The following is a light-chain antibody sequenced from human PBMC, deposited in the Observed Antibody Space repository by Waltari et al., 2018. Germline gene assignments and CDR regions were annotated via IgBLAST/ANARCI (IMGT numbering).Light chain of an antibody. CDR3: AAWDDSLSAYV. V-gene: IGLV1-47*01. CDR1: NSPNGRNS. CDR2: RDN. Sequence: QSVVTQPPPTSGTPGQRVTISCSGSNSPNGRNSLYGYQQLPGTAPKRVIYRDNQRPYGVSDRFSGSTSGISAALAIRGLRSEDEADYYCAAWDDSLSAYVFGTGTKVTVL. J-gene: IGLJ1*01.